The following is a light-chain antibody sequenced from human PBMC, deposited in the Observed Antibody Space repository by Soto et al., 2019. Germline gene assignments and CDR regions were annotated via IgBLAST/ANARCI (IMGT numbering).Light chain of an antibody. Sequence: QSVLTQPPSVSGAPGQRVTISCTGSSSNIGAGYDVHWYQQLPGTAPKLLIYGNSNRPSGVPDRFSGSKSGTSASLPITGLQAEDEADYYCQSYDSSLWGVFGGGTQLTVL. V-gene: IGLV1-40*01. J-gene: IGLJ2*01. CDR3: QSYDSSLWGV. CDR2: GNS. CDR1: SSNIGAGYD.